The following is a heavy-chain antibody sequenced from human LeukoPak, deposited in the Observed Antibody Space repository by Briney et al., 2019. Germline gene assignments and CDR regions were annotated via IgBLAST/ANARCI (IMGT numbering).Heavy chain of an antibody. D-gene: IGHD6-19*01. Sequence: GRSLRLSCAASGFTFSSYGMHWVRQAPGKGLEWVAVISYDGSNKYYADSVKGRLTISRDNSKNTLYLQMNSLRAEDTAVYYCAKDRRILGIAVAGTLDYWGQGTLVTVSS. CDR3: AKDRRILGIAVAGTLDY. V-gene: IGHV3-30*18. CDR1: GFTFSSYG. J-gene: IGHJ4*02. CDR2: ISYDGSNK.